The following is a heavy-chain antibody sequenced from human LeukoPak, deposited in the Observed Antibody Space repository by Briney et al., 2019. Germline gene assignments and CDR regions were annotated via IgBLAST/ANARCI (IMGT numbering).Heavy chain of an antibody. D-gene: IGHD6-13*01. V-gene: IGHV3-13*01. CDR3: AREQYSSSWSQNYGMDV. Sequence: GGSLRLSCVASGFSFSTYDMYWVRQAAGRGLEWVSALGTNGDSYYLGSVKGRFTISRDNSKNTLYLQMNSLRAEDTAVYYCAREQYSSSWSQNYGMDVWGQGTTVTVSS. CDR2: LGTNGDS. CDR1: GFSFSTYD. J-gene: IGHJ6*02.